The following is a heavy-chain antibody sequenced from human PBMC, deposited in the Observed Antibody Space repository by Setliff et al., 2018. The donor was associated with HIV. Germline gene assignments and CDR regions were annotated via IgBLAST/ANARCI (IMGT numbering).Heavy chain of an antibody. D-gene: IGHD1-26*01. V-gene: IGHV4-59*11. Sequence: LSLTCTVSGGSISVHYWSWLRQPPGKGLEWIGYMYASGSTDYNPSLKSRVTISVDRFRNQFTLQLRSVTAADTAVYYCARGPSGTYYREFDFWGQGTLVTVSS. CDR1: GGSISVHY. CDR2: MYASGST. J-gene: IGHJ4*02. CDR3: ARGPSGTYYREFDF.